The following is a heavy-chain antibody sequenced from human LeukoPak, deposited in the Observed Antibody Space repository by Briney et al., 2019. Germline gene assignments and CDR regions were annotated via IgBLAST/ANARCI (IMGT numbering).Heavy chain of an antibody. CDR2: MNPNSGNT. V-gene: IGHV1-8*01. J-gene: IGHJ6*03. Sequence: ASVKVSCKASGYTFTSYDINWVRQATGQGLEWMGWMNPNSGNTGYAQKFQGRVTITRNTSISTAYMELSSLRSEDTAVYYCASRVGSSSWRWYYMDVWGKGTTVTISS. D-gene: IGHD6-13*01. CDR1: GYTFTSYD. CDR3: ASRVGSSSWRWYYMDV.